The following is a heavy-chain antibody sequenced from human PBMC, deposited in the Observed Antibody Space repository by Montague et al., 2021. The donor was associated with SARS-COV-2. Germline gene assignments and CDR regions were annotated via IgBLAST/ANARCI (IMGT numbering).Heavy chain of an antibody. D-gene: IGHD3-9*01. J-gene: IGHJ4*02. V-gene: IGHV4-59*08. CDR3: VRHTHYDGLNGPPDF. Sequence: SETLSLTCTVSGVSVTDYYWSWIRQPPGKGLEWVGDVLYNKGTTFNPSLKSRVAISVDTSKNQFSLRLTSVTAADTAFYYCVRHTHYDGLNGPPDFWDQGTLVTVSS. CDR2: VLYNKGT. CDR1: GVSVTDYY.